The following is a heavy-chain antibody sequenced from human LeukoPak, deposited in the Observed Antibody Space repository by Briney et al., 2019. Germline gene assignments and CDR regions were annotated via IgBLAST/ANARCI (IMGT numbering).Heavy chain of an antibody. CDR3: ARGPEGWFDP. V-gene: IGHV6-1*01. J-gene: IGHJ5*02. Sequence: SQTLSLTCAISGDSVSSKRAAWNCIRQSPSRGLEWLGRTYYRSKWYNDYAVSVKSRITINPDTSKNQFSLQLNSVTPEDTAVYYCARGPEGWFDPWGQGTLVTVSS. CDR1: GDSVSSKRAA. CDR2: TYYRSKWYN.